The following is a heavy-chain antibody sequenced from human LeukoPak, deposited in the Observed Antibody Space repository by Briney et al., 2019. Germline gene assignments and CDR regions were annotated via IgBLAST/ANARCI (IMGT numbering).Heavy chain of an antibody. CDR1: GFTFSSSA. CDR2: ITGSGDKT. J-gene: IGHJ4*02. V-gene: IGHV3-23*01. Sequence: GGSLKLSCATSGFTFSSSAMSWVRQAPGMGLEWVSSITGSGDKTDYADSVKGRFTISRDNSKNTLYLQMNSLRAEDTAVYYCARDAEYNWNYVPYFDYWGQGTLVTVSS. CDR3: ARDAEYNWNYVPYFDY. D-gene: IGHD1-7*01.